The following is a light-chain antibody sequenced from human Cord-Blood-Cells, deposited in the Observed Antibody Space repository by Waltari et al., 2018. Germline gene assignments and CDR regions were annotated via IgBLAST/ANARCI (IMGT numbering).Light chain of an antibody. CDR1: QSISSY. Sequence: DIQMTQSPSSLSASVGDRVTITCRASQSISSYLNWDQQKPGKAPKLLIYAASSLQSVVPSRFSGSGSGTDFTLTISSLQPEDFATYDCQQSYSTPYTFGQGTKLEIK. J-gene: IGKJ2*01. CDR3: QQSYSTPYT. CDR2: AAS. V-gene: IGKV1-39*01.